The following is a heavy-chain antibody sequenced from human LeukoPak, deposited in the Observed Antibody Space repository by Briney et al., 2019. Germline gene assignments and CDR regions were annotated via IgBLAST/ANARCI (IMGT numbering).Heavy chain of an antibody. V-gene: IGHV3-21*01. CDR2: ISSSSSYI. Sequence: GGSLRLSCAASGFTFSSYDMNWVRQAPGKGLEWVSFISSSSSYIYYADSVKGRFTISRDNAKNSLFLQMNSLRAEDTAVYYCARDYGSGSYFNAYYYYYMDVWGKGTTVTVSS. CDR3: ARDYGSGSYFNAYYYYYMDV. CDR1: GFTFSSYD. D-gene: IGHD3-10*01. J-gene: IGHJ6*03.